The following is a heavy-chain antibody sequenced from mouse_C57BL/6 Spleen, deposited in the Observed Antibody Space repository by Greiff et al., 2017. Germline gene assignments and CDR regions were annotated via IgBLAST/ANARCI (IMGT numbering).Heavy chain of an antibody. CDR2: ISYDGSN. J-gene: IGHJ1*03. V-gene: IGHV3-6*01. CDR3: ARDGPWYFDV. CDR1: GYSITSGYY. Sequence: DVKLQESGPGLVKPSQSLSLTCSVTGYSITSGYYWNWIRQFPGNKLEWMGYISYDGSNNYNPSLKNRISITRDTSKNQFFLKLNSVTTEDTATYYCARDGPWYFDVWGTGTTVTVSS.